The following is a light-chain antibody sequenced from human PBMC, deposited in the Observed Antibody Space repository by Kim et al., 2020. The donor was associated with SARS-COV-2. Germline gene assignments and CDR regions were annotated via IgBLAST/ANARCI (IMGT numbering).Light chain of an antibody. CDR1: SLKTSY. CDR2: GKN. Sequence: SSELTQDPAVSVALGQTIRITCQGDSLKTSYTNWYQQKPGQAPVVVVYGKNHRPSGMPDRFSASSSGNVVYLTNSGAQAEDEADYYCDSRDSSGHHVFGT. V-gene: IGLV3-19*01. J-gene: IGLJ1*01. CDR3: DSRDSSGHHV.